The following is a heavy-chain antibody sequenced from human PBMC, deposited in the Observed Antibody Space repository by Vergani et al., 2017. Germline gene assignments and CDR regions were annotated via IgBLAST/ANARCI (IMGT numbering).Heavy chain of an antibody. V-gene: IGHV3-48*04. J-gene: IGHJ6*03. CDR1: GFTFSSYS. Sequence: EVQLVESGGGLVQPGGSLRLSCAASGFTFSSYSMNWVRQAPGKGLEWVSYISSSGSTIYYADSVKGRFTISRDNAKTSLYLQMNSLRAEDTAVYYCARGYYYYYMDVWGKGTTVTVSS. CDR3: ARGYYYYYMDV. CDR2: ISSSGSTI.